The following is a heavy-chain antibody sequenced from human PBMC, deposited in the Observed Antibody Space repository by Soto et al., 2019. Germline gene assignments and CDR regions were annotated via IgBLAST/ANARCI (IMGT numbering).Heavy chain of an antibody. V-gene: IGHV1-18*01. CDR1: GYTFTSNG. CDR3: ARDNEYSYGTGRVDY. Sequence: QVQVVQSGAEVKKPGASVKVSCKASGYTFTSNGISWVRQAPGQGLEWMGWISAYNGNTNYAQKLQCIVTMTTDTYTSTAYMELRSLRSDDTAVYYCARDNEYSYGTGRVDYWGQGTLDTVSS. CDR2: ISAYNGNT. J-gene: IGHJ4*02. D-gene: IGHD5-18*01.